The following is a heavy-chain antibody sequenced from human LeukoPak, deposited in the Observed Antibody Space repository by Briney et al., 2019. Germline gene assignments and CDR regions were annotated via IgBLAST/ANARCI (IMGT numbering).Heavy chain of an antibody. D-gene: IGHD2-2*01. J-gene: IGHJ6*02. CDR1: GYTFTSYD. CDR3: ARGLSPAATYYYYGMDV. V-gene: IGHV1-8*01. CDR2: MNPNSGNT. Sequence: ASVKVSCEASGYTFTSYDINWVRQATGQGLEWMGWMNPNSGNTGYAQKFQGRVTMTRNTSISTAYMELSSLRSEDTAVYYCARGLSPAATYYYYGMDVWGQGTTVTVSS.